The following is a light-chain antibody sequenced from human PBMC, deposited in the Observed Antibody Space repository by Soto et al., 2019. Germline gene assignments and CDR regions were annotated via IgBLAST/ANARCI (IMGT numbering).Light chain of an antibody. CDR3: GTWDSSLIAGV. V-gene: IGLV1-51*01. CDR2: DND. Sequence: QSVLTQPPSVSAAPGQKVTISCSGSSSNIGNNYISWYQHLPGTAPKLLIYDNDKRPSGIPDRFSGSKSGTSATLAITVLQTGDEADYYCGTWDSSLIAGVFGGGTTLTVL. J-gene: IGLJ3*02. CDR1: SSNIGNNY.